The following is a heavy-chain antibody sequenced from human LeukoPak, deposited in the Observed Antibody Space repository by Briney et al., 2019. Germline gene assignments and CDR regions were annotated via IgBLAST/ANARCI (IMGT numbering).Heavy chain of an antibody. CDR3: ARDQADFDWLFFDY. CDR1: GFTFSSYA. Sequence: GGSLRLSCAASGFTFSSYAMHWVRQAPGKGLEWVAVISYDGSNKYYADSVKGRFTISRDNSKNTLYLQMNSLRAEDTTVYYCARDQADFDWLFFDYWGQGTLVTVSS. V-gene: IGHV3-30*04. CDR2: ISYDGSNK. J-gene: IGHJ4*02. D-gene: IGHD3-9*01.